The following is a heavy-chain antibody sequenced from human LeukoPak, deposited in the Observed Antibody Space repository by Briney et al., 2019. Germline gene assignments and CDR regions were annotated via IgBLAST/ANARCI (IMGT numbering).Heavy chain of an antibody. CDR1: GYSFTSYW. Sequence: GESLKISCKGSGYSFTSYWIGWVRQMPGKGLEWMGIIYPGDSDTRYSPSFQGQVTISADKSISTAYLQWSSLKASDTVMYYCASGSGYYGSGSSPTFDYWGQGVLVTVSS. J-gene: IGHJ4*02. D-gene: IGHD3-10*01. CDR2: IYPGDSDT. V-gene: IGHV5-51*01. CDR3: ASGSGYYGSGSSPTFDY.